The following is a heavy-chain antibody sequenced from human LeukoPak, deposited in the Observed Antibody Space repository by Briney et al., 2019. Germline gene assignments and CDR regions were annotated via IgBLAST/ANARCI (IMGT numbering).Heavy chain of an antibody. CDR3: ARKVGASGWSDY. V-gene: IGHV4-38-2*01. D-gene: IGHD6-19*01. CDR1: GYSISSGYY. J-gene: IGHJ4*02. Sequence: PSETLSLTCAVSGYSISSGYYWGWIRQPPGKGLEWIGSIYHSGSTYYNPSLKSRVTMSVDTSKNQFSLKLSSVTAADTAVYYCARKVGASGWSDYWGQGTLVTVSS. CDR2: IYHSGST.